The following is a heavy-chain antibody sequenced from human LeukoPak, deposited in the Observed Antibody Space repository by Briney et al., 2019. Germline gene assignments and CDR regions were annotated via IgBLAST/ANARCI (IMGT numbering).Heavy chain of an antibody. V-gene: IGHV1-8*03. CDR3: ARGRWYCSSTSCSRAYDY. CDR2: MNPNSGNT. D-gene: IGHD2-2*01. Sequence: ASVKVSCKASGYTFTSYDINWVRQATGQGLEWMGWMNPNSGNTGYAQKFQGRVTITRNTSISTAYMELSSLRSEDTAVYYCARGRWYCSSTSCSRAYDYWGQGTLVTVSS. CDR1: GYTFTSYD. J-gene: IGHJ4*02.